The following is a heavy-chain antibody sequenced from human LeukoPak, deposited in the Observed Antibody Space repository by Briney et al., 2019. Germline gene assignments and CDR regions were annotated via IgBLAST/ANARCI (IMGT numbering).Heavy chain of an antibody. Sequence: ASVKVSCKASGYTFTGYYMHWVRQAPGQGLEWMGWINPNSGGTNYAQKFQGRVTMTRDTSISTAYMELSRLRSDDTAVYYCAREGRLSGSWYWLDPWGQGTLVTVSS. D-gene: IGHD6-13*01. V-gene: IGHV1-2*02. CDR1: GYTFTGYY. J-gene: IGHJ5*02. CDR3: AREGRLSGSWYWLDP. CDR2: INPNSGGT.